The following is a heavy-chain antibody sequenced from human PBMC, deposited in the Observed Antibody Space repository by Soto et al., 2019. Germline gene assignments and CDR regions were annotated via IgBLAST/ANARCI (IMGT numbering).Heavy chain of an antibody. CDR1: GYAFTSYW. J-gene: IGHJ5*02. CDR3: ARGYCTTTICDPWFDP. CDR2: IYPGDSDT. V-gene: IGHV5-51*01. Sequence: GESLKISCTGFGYAFTSYWIAWVRQMPGKGLEWMGIIYPGDSDTRYSPSFQGQVTISADKSISTAYLQWSTLKASDTAMYYCARGYCTTTICDPWFDPWGQGTLVTVSS. D-gene: IGHD2-2*01.